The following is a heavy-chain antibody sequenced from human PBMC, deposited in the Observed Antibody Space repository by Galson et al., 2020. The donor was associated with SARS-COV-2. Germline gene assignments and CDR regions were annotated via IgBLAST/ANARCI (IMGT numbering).Heavy chain of an antibody. Sequence: QLGESLKISCAASGFTFSSYWMSWVRQAPGKGLEWVANIKQDGSEKYYVDSVKGRFTISRDNAKNSLYLQMNSLRAEDTAVYYCARDTYCGGDPTTCYCYYYGMDVWGQGTTVTVSS. J-gene: IGHJ6*02. CDR2: IKQDGSEK. D-gene: IGHD2-21*02. V-gene: IGHV3-7*01. CDR3: ARDTYCGGDPTTCYCYYYGMDV. CDR1: GFTFSSYW.